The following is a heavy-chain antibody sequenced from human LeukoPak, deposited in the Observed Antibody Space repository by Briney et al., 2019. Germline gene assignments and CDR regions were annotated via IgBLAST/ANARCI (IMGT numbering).Heavy chain of an antibody. CDR2: IYYSGST. V-gene: IGHV4-59*01. CDR3: ARWMWGNYGDYVRWFDP. D-gene: IGHD4-17*01. Sequence: SETLSLTCTVSGGSISSYYWSWIRQPPGKGLEWIGYIYYSGSTNYNPSLKSRVTISVDTSKNQFSLKLSSVTAADTAVYYCARWMWGNYGDYVRWFDPWGQGTLVTVSS. J-gene: IGHJ5*02. CDR1: GGSISSYY.